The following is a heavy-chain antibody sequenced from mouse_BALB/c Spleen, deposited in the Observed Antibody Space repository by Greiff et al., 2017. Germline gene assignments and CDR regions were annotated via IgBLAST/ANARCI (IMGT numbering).Heavy chain of an antibody. CDR1: GFAFSSYD. CDR2: ISSGGGST. Sequence: DVKLVESGGGLVKPGGSLKLSCAASGFAFSSYDMSWVRQTPEKRLEWVAYISSGGGSTYYPDTVKGRFTISRDNAKNTLYLQMSSLKSEDTAMYYCARLDGAMDYWGQGTSVTVSS. D-gene: IGHD2-3*01. J-gene: IGHJ4*01. V-gene: IGHV5-12-1*01. CDR3: ARLDGAMDY.